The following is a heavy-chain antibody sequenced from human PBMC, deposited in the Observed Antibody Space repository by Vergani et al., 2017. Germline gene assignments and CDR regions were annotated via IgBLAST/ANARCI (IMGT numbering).Heavy chain of an antibody. V-gene: IGHV3-48*03. CDR1: GFTFSSYE. D-gene: IGHD6-19*01. CDR2: ISSSGSTI. CDR3: ARVISSGWGDY. J-gene: IGHJ4*02. Sequence: EVQLVESGGGLVQPGGSLRLSCAASGFTFSSYEMNWVRQAPGKGLEWVSYISSSGSTIYYADSVKGRFTISRDNAKNSLYLQMNSLRAEDTAVYYCARVISSGWGDYWGQGTLVTVSS.